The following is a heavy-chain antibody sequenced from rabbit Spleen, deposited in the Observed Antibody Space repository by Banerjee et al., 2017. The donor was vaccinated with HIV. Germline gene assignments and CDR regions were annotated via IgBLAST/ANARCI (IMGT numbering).Heavy chain of an antibody. V-gene: IGHV1S40*01. J-gene: IGHJ4*01. D-gene: IGHD4-2*01. Sequence: QSLEESGGDLVKPGASLTLTCKASGFDFSSSYYMCWVRQAPEKGLELIACIDTSSVHTADATWAKGRFTISKTSSTTVTLQMTSLTAADTATYFCARDAGTGDYIDVYFNLWGQGTLVTVS. CDR2: IDTSSVHT. CDR3: ARDAGTGDYIDVYFNL. CDR1: GFDFSSSYY.